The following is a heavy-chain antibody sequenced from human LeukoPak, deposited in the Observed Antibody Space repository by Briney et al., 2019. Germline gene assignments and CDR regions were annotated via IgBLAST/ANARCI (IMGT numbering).Heavy chain of an antibody. Sequence: GGSLRLSCAASGFTFSSYSMNWVRQAPGKGLEWVSSISSSSSYIYYADSVKGRFTISRDNAKNSLYLQMNSLRAEDTAVYYCARDPCLLAYRGGDWSHAFDIWGQGTMVTVSS. CDR3: ARDPCLLAYRGGDWSHAFDI. J-gene: IGHJ3*02. D-gene: IGHD2-21*02. CDR1: GFTFSSYS. V-gene: IGHV3-21*01. CDR2: ISSSSSYI.